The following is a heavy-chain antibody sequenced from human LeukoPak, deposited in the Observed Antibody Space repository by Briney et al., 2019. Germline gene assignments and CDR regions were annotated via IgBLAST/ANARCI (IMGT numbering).Heavy chain of an antibody. V-gene: IGHV3-23*01. J-gene: IGHJ5*02. Sequence: PGGSLRLSCAASGFTFSSYAMSWVRQAPGKGLEWVSAISGSGGSTYYADSVKGRFTISRDNAKNSLYLQMNSLRAEDTAVYYCARDHASPMVRGFRPLFDPWGQGTLVTVSS. CDR1: GFTFSSYA. CDR2: ISGSGGST. D-gene: IGHD3-10*01. CDR3: ARDHASPMVRGFRPLFDP.